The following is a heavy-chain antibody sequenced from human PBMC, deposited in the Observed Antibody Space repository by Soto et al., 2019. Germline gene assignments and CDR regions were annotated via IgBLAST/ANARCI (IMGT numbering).Heavy chain of an antibody. CDR1: GYTFTSYY. D-gene: IGHD6-6*01. J-gene: IGHJ6*02. Sequence: GASVKVSCKASGYTFTSYYMHWVRQAPGQGLEWMGIINPSGGSTSYAQKFQGRVTMTRDTSTSTVYMELSSLRSEDTAVYYCARGPAVGQLVEGGVDYYYYGVDVWGQGTTVTVSS. CDR3: ARGPAVGQLVEGGVDYYYYGVDV. V-gene: IGHV1-46*01. CDR2: INPSGGST.